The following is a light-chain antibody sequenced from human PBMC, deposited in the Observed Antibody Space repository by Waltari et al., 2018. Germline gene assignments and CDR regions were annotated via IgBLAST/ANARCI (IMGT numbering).Light chain of an antibody. CDR2: EGS. CDR1: SSDVGGYNF. J-gene: IGLJ2*01. V-gene: IGLV2-8*01. Sequence: QSALTQPPSASGSPGQSVTISCTGSSSDVGGYNFVSWDQQHPGKAPKLMIYEGSKRPSGVPDRFSGSKSDNTAALTVSGLQAEDEAEYYCSSYAGSSTVFGGGTKLTVL. CDR3: SSYAGSSTV.